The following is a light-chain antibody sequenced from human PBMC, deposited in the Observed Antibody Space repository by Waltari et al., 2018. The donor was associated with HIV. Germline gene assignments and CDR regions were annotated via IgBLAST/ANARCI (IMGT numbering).Light chain of an antibody. CDR1: SSDVGGYNF. CDR3: SSYAGGNNLV. J-gene: IGLJ2*01. Sequence: QSALTQPPSASGSPGPSVTIPCTGTSSDVGGYNFVSWYQQHPGKAPKLMIFEVTKRPSGVPARFSGSKTGNTASLTVSGLQADDEADYYCSSYAGGNNLVFGGGTKLTVL. V-gene: IGLV2-8*01. CDR2: EVT.